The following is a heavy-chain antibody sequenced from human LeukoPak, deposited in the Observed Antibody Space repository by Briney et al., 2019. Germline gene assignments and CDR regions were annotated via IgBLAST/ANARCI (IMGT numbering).Heavy chain of an antibody. CDR3: AKEGYDILTG. CDR1: GFSLSNYG. D-gene: IGHD3-9*01. J-gene: IGHJ4*01. V-gene: IGHV3-30*02. Sequence: GGSLRLSCAASGFSLSNYGIHWVRQAPGKGLEWVAFIWYDGSNKYYANSVKGRFTISRDDSKNTLYLQMNSLRPDDTAVYYCAKEGYDILTGWGQGTLVTVSS. CDR2: IWYDGSNK.